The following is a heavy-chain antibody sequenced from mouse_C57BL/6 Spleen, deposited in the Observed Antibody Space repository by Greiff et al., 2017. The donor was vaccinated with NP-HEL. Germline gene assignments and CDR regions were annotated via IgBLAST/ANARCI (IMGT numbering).Heavy chain of an antibody. D-gene: IGHD2-2*01. CDR1: GYTFTSYW. J-gene: IGHJ1*03. CDR3: ARSGMVTRREGRCFDV. V-gene: IGHV1-50*01. CDR2: IDPSDSYT. Sequence: QVQLKQSGAELVKPGASVKLSCKASGYTFTSYWMQWVKQRPGQGLEWIGEIDPSDSYTNYNQKFKGKATLTVDTSSSTAYMQLSGLTSEDSAVYYCARSGMVTRREGRCFDVWGTGTTVTVSS.